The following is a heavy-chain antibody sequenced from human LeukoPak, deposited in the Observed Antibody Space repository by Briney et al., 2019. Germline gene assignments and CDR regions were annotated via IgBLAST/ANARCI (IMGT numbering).Heavy chain of an antibody. J-gene: IGHJ4*02. CDR1: GGTFSSYA. CDR3: ARAYYGDN. Sequence: GASVKVSCKASGGTFSSYAISWVRPAPGQGLEWMGGIIPIFGTANYAQKFQGRVTITTDESTSTAYMELSRLRSDDTAVYYCARAYYGDNWGQGTLVTVSS. CDR2: IIPIFGTA. D-gene: IGHD3-10*01. V-gene: IGHV1-69*05.